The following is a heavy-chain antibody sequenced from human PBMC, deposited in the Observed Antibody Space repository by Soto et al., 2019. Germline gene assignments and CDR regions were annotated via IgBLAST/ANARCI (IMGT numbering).Heavy chain of an antibody. CDR1: GGSISSGGYY. Sequence: QVQLQESGPGLVKPSQTLSLTCTVSGGSISSGGYYWSWIRQHPGKGLEWIGYIYYMGSTYYNPSLKSRVTISVATSKNQFALKLSSVTAADTAVYYWARRVATGENWFDPWGQGTLVTVSS. V-gene: IGHV4-31*03. D-gene: IGHD5-12*01. CDR2: IYYMGST. CDR3: ARRVATGENWFDP. J-gene: IGHJ5*02.